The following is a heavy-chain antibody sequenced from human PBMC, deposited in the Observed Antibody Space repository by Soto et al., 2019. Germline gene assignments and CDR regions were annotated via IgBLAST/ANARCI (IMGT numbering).Heavy chain of an antibody. CDR1: GGSISSRSYY. V-gene: IGHV4-39*01. CDR2: IYYSGST. J-gene: IGHJ6*02. Sequence: SETLSFTCTVSGGSISSRSYYWGWIRQPPGKWQLWIGSIYYSGSTYYNPSLKSRVTISVDTSKNQFSLKLSSVTAADTAVYYCARLAVAAAGEPAGYYYGMDVWGQGTTVTVSS. D-gene: IGHD6-13*01. CDR3: ARLAVAAAGEPAGYYYGMDV.